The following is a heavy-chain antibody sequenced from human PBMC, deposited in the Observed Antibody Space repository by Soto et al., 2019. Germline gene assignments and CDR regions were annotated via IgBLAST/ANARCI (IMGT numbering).Heavy chain of an antibody. CDR1: GCSISSSNW. J-gene: IGHJ6*02. V-gene: IGHV4-4*02. D-gene: IGHD6-13*01. CDR2: IYHSGST. Sequence: SETLSLTCAVSGCSISSSNWWSWVRQPPGKGLEWIGEIYHSGSTNYNPSLKSRVTISVDKSKNQFSLKLSSVTAADTAVYYCARVAAAYYYYGMDVWGQGTTVTVSS. CDR3: ARVAAAYYYYGMDV.